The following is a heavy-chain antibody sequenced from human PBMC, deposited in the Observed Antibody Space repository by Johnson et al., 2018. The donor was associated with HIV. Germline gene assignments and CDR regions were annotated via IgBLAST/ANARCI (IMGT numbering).Heavy chain of an antibody. CDR1: GFTFSSYA. Sequence: QVQLVESGGGVVLPGGSLRLSCAASGFTFSSYAMHWVRQAPGKGLEWLAIISYDGSNKYYADSVKGRFTISRDNSKNTLYLQMNSLRAEDTAVYFCARVRVGAFDIWGQGTMVTVSS. CDR3: ARVRVGAFDI. V-gene: IGHV3-30-3*01. CDR2: ISYDGSNK. D-gene: IGHD1-26*01. J-gene: IGHJ3*02.